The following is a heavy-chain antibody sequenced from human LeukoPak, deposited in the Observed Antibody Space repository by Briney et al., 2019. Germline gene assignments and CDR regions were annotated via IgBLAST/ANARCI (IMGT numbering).Heavy chain of an antibody. CDR3: ARDSRGYSSGWYASYDAFDI. CDR2: INPNSGGT. Sequence: ASVKVSRKASGHTFTGYYMHWVRHAPEQGLEWMGWINPNSGGTNYAQKFQGRVTMTRDTTISTAYMELSRLRSDDTAVYYCARDSRGYSSGWYASYDAFDIWGQGTMVTVSS. CDR1: GHTFTGYY. D-gene: IGHD6-19*01. J-gene: IGHJ3*02. V-gene: IGHV1-2*02.